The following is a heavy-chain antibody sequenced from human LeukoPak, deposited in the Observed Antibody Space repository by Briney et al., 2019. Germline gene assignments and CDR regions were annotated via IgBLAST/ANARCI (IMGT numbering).Heavy chain of an antibody. D-gene: IGHD6-19*01. CDR2: FKSKTDGGTT. CDR1: GFTFSNAW. J-gene: IGHJ4*02. V-gene: IGHV3-15*01. CDR3: TTAPGIAVAGTFPRFDY. Sequence: GGSLRLSCEASGFTFSNAWMSWVRQAPGKGLEWVGRFKSKTDGGTTDYAAPVKGRFTISRDDSKNTLYLQMNSLKTEDTAVYYCTTAPGIAVAGTFPRFDYWGQGTLVTVSS.